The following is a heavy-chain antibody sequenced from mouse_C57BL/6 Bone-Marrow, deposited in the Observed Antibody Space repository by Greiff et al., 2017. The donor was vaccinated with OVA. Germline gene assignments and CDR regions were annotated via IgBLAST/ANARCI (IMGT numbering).Heavy chain of an antibody. CDR3: AREGIAWFAY. Sequence: VQLQQPGAELVRPGSSVKLSCKASGYTFTSYWMDWVKQRPGQGLEWIGNIYPSDSETHYNQKFKDKATLTVDKSSSTAYMQLSSLTSEDSAVYYCAREGIAWFAYWGQGTLVTVSA. D-gene: IGHD2-14*01. CDR1: GYTFTSYW. J-gene: IGHJ3*01. V-gene: IGHV1-61*01. CDR2: IYPSDSET.